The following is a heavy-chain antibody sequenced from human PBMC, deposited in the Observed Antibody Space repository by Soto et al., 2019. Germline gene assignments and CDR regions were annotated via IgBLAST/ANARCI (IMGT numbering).Heavy chain of an antibody. V-gene: IGHV1-69*13. Sequence: ASVKVSCKASGGTFSSYAISWVRQAPGQGLEWMGGIIPIFGTANYAQKFQGRVTITADESTSTAYMELSSLRSEDTAVYYCASPLRVLRFLEWFPFDYWGQGTLVTVSS. J-gene: IGHJ4*02. CDR1: GGTFSSYA. CDR2: IIPIFGTA. D-gene: IGHD3-3*01. CDR3: ASPLRVLRFLEWFPFDY.